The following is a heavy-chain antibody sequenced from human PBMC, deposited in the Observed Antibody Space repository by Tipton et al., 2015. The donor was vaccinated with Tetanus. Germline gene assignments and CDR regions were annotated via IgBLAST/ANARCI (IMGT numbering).Heavy chain of an antibody. CDR1: GYSITRGSYY. J-gene: IGHJ3*02. CDR2: IHHSGLA. D-gene: IGHD4-11*01. V-gene: IGHV4-30-4*01. Sequence: TLSLTCSVSGYSITRGSYYWSWIRQPPGKGLEWIAFIHHSGLAFSKPSLKSRVSISIDTSQNQFSLRLTSVTAADTAVYFCARNVYTVTNDAFDIWGHGTLVNVSS. CDR3: ARNVYTVTNDAFDI.